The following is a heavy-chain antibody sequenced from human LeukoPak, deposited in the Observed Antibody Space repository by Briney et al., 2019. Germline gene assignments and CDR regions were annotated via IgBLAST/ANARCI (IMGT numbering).Heavy chain of an antibody. J-gene: IGHJ5*02. CDR2: MYYGGNT. CDR1: GASISSYY. V-gene: IGHV4-59*01. CDR3: ARNGLGALNWFDP. D-gene: IGHD2-8*01. Sequence: SETLSLTCTVSGASISSYYWSWIRQSPGKGLEWIGCMYYGGNTNYNPSLKSRVTMSLDTSENQFSLKLSSVTAADTAVYYCARNGLGALNWFDPWGQGTLVTVSS.